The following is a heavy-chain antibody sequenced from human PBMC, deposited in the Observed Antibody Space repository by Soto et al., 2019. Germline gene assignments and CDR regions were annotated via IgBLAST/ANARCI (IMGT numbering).Heavy chain of an antibody. Sequence: SETLSLTCNVSGVSISSTSYNWGWIRQPPGKGLEWIGTLDYSGTAHYNPSLKSRINISADPSKNQVSTSTAYMELRGLRSDDTAVYYCAREVEGSYSPADFWGQGTPVTVSS. CDR3: AREVEGSYSPADF. V-gene: IGHV4-39*07. J-gene: IGHJ4*02. D-gene: IGHD3-10*01. CDR2: LDYSGTA. CDR1: GVSISSTSYN.